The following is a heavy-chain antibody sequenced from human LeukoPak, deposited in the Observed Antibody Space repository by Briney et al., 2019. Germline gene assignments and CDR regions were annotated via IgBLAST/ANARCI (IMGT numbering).Heavy chain of an antibody. CDR3: ARAGFDI. CDR2: SFYSGTT. CDR1: GYPISSGNY. J-gene: IGHJ3*02. V-gene: IGHV4-38-2*01. Sequence: SETLSPTCAVSGYPISSGNYWGWIRQPPGKGLEWIGSSFYSGTTYYNPSLKSRVTISIDTSKNQVSLNLRSVTAAGTAVYYCARAGFDIWGQGTMVTVSS.